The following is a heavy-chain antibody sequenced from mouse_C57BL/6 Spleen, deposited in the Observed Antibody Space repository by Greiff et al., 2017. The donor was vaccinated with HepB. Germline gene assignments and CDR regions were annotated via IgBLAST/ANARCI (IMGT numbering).Heavy chain of an antibody. Sequence: VQLQQSGAELVRPGASVKLSCKASGYTFTDYYINWVKQRPGQGLEWIARIYPGSGNTYYNEKFKGKATLTAEKSSSTAYMQLSSLTSEDSAVYFCASDSNYPYYYAMDYWGQGTSVTVSS. CDR3: ASDSNYPYYYAMDY. J-gene: IGHJ4*01. V-gene: IGHV1-76*01. CDR2: IYPGSGNT. D-gene: IGHD2-5*01. CDR1: GYTFTDYY.